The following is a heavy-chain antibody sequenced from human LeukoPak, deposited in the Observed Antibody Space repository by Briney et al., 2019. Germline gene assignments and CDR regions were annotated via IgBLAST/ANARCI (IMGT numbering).Heavy chain of an antibody. D-gene: IGHD3-10*01. Sequence: ASVKVSCKASGYTFTNYDIHWVRQAPGQGLEWMGWLDSNSGKTVYAQKFQGRVTMTEDTSIKTAYMELSSLRSQDTAVYYCVRAIVGGVPYNWFDAWGQGTLVTVS. CDR2: LDSNSGKT. V-gene: IGHV1-8*01. J-gene: IGHJ5*02. CDR3: VRAIVGGVPYNWFDA. CDR1: GYTFTNYD.